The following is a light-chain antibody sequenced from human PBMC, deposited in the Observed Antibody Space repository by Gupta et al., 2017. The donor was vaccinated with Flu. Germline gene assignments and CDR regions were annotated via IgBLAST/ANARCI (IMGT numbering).Light chain of an antibody. J-gene: IGLJ3*02. CDR2: GNN. CDR3: QSYDSSLRV. Sequence: QSVLTQPPSVSGAPGQRVTISCTGSSSNIGAGYDVHWYQQLPGTAPKLLIYGNNNRPSGVPDRFSGSKSGTSASLAITGLQADDEADYYCQSYDSSLRVLGGGTKLTVL. CDR1: SSNIGAGYD. V-gene: IGLV1-40*01.